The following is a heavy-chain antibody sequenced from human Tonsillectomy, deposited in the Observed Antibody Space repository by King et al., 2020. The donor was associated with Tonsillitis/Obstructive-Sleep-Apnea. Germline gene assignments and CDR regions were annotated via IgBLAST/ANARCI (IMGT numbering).Heavy chain of an antibody. V-gene: IGHV2-70*11. J-gene: IGHJ4*02. Sequence: NLQESGPALVKPTQTLTLTCSFSGFSLSTSAMCVSWIRQPPGKALEWLARIDWDGDIYYRTSLKTRLTISKDTSKNQVVLTMTNMDPVDTATYYCARVAEWAGGRRTYHFDYWGQGALVTVSS. CDR2: IDWDGDI. D-gene: IGHD2-8*02. CDR3: ARVAEWAGGRRTYHFDY. CDR1: GFSLSTSAMC.